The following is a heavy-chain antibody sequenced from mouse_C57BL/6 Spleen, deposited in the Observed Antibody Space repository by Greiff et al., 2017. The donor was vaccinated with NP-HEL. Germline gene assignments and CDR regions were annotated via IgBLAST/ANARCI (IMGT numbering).Heavy chain of an antibody. CDR3: ARHGGNGYYCDY. CDR1: GFTFSSYG. Sequence: EVQVVESGGDLVKPGGSLKLSCAASGFTFSSYGMSWVRQTPDKRLEWVATISSGGSYTYYPDSVKGRFTISRDNAKNTLYLQMSSLKSEDTAMYYCARHGGNGYYCDYWGQGTTLTVSS. CDR2: ISSGGSYT. J-gene: IGHJ2*01. D-gene: IGHD2-2*01. V-gene: IGHV5-6*01.